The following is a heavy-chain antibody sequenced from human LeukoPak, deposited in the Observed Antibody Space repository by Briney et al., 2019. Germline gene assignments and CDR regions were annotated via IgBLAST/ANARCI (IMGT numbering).Heavy chain of an antibody. V-gene: IGHV4-59*01. D-gene: IGHD6-6*01. CDR1: GGSISAYY. Sequence: PSETLSLTCTVSGGSISAYYWSWIRQPPGKGMEWIGYIHYSGTTNYYPSLKSRVTITLDTSKNQFSLKLNSVTAADTAVYYCARFGTSSSRFFDQWGQGTLVTVSS. CDR3: ARFGTSSSRFFDQ. J-gene: IGHJ4*02. CDR2: IHYSGTT.